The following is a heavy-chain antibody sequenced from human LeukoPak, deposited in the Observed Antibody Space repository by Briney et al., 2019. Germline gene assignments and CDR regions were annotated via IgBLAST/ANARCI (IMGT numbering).Heavy chain of an antibody. CDR1: GFIVSSNY. D-gene: IGHD3-10*01. J-gene: IGHJ5*02. CDR2: ISGSGGST. CDR3: AKGRARGVIISGFDP. Sequence: GGSLRLSCAASGFIVSSNYMSWVRQAPGKGLEWVSAISGSGGSTYYADSVKGRFTISRDNSKNTLYLQMNSLRAEDTAVYYCAKGRARGVIISGFDPWGQGTLVTVSS. V-gene: IGHV3-23*01.